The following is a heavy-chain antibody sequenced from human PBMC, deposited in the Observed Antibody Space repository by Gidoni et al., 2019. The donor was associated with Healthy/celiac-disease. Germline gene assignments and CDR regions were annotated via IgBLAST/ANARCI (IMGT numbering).Heavy chain of an antibody. D-gene: IGHD6-25*01. CDR3: ARTHRLPNSPRNYYYYGMDV. CDR1: GYTFTGSY. Sequence: QVQLVQSGAEVKKPGASVKVSCKASGYTFTGSYMHWVRQAPGQGLEWMGWINPNSGGTNYAQKFQGRVTMTRDTSISTAYMELSRLRSDDTAVYYCARTHRLPNSPRNYYYYGMDVWGQGTTVTVSS. CDR2: INPNSGGT. J-gene: IGHJ6*02. V-gene: IGHV1-2*02.